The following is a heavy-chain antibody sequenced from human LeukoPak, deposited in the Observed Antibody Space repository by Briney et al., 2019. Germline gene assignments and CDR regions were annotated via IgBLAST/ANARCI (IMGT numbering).Heavy chain of an antibody. CDR3: ARDGGYYYDSSTDY. J-gene: IGHJ4*02. V-gene: IGHV3-74*01. Sequence: PGRSLRLSCAASGFTFSSYWMHWVRHTPGKGLVWVSRIKGDGSSTSYADSVKGRFTISRDNAKNSLYLQMNSLRAEDTAVYYCARDGGYYYDSSTDYWGQGTLVTVSS. D-gene: IGHD3-22*01. CDR1: GFTFSSYW. CDR2: IKGDGSST.